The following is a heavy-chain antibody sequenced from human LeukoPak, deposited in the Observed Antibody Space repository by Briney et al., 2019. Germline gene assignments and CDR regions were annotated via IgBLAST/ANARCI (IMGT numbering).Heavy chain of an antibody. CDR3: ASSTAIGY. Sequence: PGGSLRPSCAASGFTFSNYEMNWVRQAPGKGLEWVSYISSSGRTIYYADSVKGRFTISRDNAKNSLYLQMNSLRTEDTAVYYCASSTAIGYWGQGTLVTVSS. J-gene: IGHJ4*02. V-gene: IGHV3-48*03. CDR2: ISSSGRTI. CDR1: GFTFSNYE.